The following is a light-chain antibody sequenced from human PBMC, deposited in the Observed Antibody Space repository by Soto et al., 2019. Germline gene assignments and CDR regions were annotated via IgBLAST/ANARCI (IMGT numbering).Light chain of an antibody. CDR1: QSISSW. CDR3: QHYNSYSEA. Sequence: DIPLTQSRSTLSATLLKRVPMXNRASQSISSWLAWYQQKPGKAPKLLIYKASTLKSGVPSRFSGSGSGTEFTLTISSLQPDDFATYYCQHYNSYSEAFGQGTKVDI. CDR2: KAS. V-gene: IGKV1-5*03. J-gene: IGKJ1*01.